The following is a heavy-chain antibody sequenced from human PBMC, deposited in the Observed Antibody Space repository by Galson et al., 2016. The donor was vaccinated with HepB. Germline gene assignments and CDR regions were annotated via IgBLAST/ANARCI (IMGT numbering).Heavy chain of an antibody. CDR2: ISSSGSTI. J-gene: IGHJ6*02. CDR3: ARDDYKDYDYVWGSYRPPPHSGMDV. D-gene: IGHD3-16*02. Sequence: SLRLSCAASGFNFSSYEMNWVRQAPGKGLEWVSYISSSGSTIYYANSVKGRFTISRDNAKKSLYLQMNSLRAEDTAVYYCARDDYKDYDYVWGSYRPPPHSGMDVWGQGTRVTVSS. CDR1: GFNFSSYE. V-gene: IGHV3-48*03.